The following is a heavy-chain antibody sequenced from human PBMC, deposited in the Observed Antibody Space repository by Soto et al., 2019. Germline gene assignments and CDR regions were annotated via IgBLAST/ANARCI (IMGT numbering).Heavy chain of an antibody. J-gene: IGHJ6*02. CDR2: IFTSGNT. D-gene: IGHD6-6*01. CDR3: ASGRLVSRYYGLDV. Sequence: SETLSLTCTVSGGSMNDYYWSWIRQPAGKGLEWIGRIFTSGNTNYNPSLRSRLAMSVDTSTNQVSLRLTSVTATDTAVYYCASGRLVSRYYGLDVWGQGTTVTVSS. V-gene: IGHV4-4*07. CDR1: GGSMNDYY.